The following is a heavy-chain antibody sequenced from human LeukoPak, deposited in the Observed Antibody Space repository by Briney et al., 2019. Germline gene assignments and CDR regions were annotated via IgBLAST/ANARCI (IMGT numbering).Heavy chain of an antibody. Sequence: GGSLRLSCAASGFTFSVYSMNWVRQPPGMGLEWVSYITSNSATIRYADSVKGRFTISRDNAKNSLSLQMNSLRDEDTAVYYCARSVGGHFDYWGQECWSPSPQ. D-gene: IGHD3-16*01. CDR2: ITSNSATI. V-gene: IGHV3-48*02. CDR3: ARSVGGHFDY. J-gene: IGHJ4*01. CDR1: GFTFSVYS.